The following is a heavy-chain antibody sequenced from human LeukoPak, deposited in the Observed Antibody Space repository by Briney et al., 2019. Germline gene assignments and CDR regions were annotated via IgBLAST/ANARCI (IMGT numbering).Heavy chain of an antibody. CDR1: GGTFSSYA. D-gene: IGHD3-3*01. CDR3: ARGITIFGAGNNWFDP. J-gene: IGHJ5*02. CDR2: INPSGGST. Sequence: ASVKVSCKASGGTFSSYAISWVRQAPGQGLEWMGIINPSGGSTSYAQKFQGRVTMTRDTSTSTVYMELSSLRSEDTAVYYCARGITIFGAGNNWFDPWGQGTLVTVSS. V-gene: IGHV1-46*01.